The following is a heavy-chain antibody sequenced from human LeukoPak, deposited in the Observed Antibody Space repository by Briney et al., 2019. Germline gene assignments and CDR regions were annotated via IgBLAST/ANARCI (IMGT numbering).Heavy chain of an antibody. CDR2: ISSSGGST. D-gene: IGHD1-7*01. V-gene: IGHV3-23*01. CDR3: AKKNTGNYPFDC. Sequence: GGSLRLSCAASGFTFSSFAMSWVRQAPGKGLEWVSSISSSGGSTYYADSVKGRLTISRDNSKNTLHLQMNSLGTEDTAVYYCAKKNTGNYPFDCWGQGTPVTVSS. CDR1: GFTFSSFA. J-gene: IGHJ4*02.